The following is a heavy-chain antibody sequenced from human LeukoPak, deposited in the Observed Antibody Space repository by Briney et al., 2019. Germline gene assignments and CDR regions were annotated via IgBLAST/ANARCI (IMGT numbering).Heavy chain of an antibody. J-gene: IGHJ3*02. CDR1: GFTFSSYG. D-gene: IGHD6-19*01. CDR2: IRNDGSNK. Sequence: GGSLRLSCAASGFTFSSYGMHWVRQAPGKGLEWVAFIRNDGSNKYYADSVKGRFTISRDNSKNTLYLQMGSLKAEDMAVYYCARDFPPPGQWLVPHIGYAFDIWGQGTMVTVSS. CDR3: ARDFPPPGQWLVPHIGYAFDI. V-gene: IGHV3-30*02.